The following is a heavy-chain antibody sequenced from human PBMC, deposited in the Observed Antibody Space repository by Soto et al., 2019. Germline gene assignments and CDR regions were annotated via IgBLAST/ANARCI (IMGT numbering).Heavy chain of an antibody. V-gene: IGHV1-69*12. CDR3: ARVVGYCSGGSCYPLGYYSYGMDV. CDR1: GGTFSSYA. Sequence: QVQLVQSGAEVKKPGSSVKVSCKASGGTFSSYAISWVRQAPGQGLEWMGGIIPIFGTANYAQKFQGRVTIPAEDSTSTADMELSSLRSEDTSVYYCARVVGYCSGGSCYPLGYYSYGMDVWGQGTTVTVSS. D-gene: IGHD2-15*01. J-gene: IGHJ6*02. CDR2: IIPIFGTA.